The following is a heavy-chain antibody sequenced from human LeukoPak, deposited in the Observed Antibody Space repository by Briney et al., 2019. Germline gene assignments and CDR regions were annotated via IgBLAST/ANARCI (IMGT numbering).Heavy chain of an antibody. CDR1: GFTFSSYW. CDR3: VKRAMRDFDAFDI. D-gene: IGHD5-24*01. V-gene: IGHV3-74*01. J-gene: IGHJ3*02. Sequence: PGGSLRLSCAASGFTFSSYWMHWVRQAPGKGLVWVSRVNRDGSSTNYADSVKGRFTISRDNSKNTLYLQMNSLRAEDTAVYYCVKRAMRDFDAFDIWGQGTMVTVSS. CDR2: VNRDGSST.